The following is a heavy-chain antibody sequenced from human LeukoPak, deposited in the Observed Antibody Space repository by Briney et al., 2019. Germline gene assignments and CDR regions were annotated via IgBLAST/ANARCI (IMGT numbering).Heavy chain of an antibody. CDR1: GGSFSGYY. CDR2: INHSGST. J-gene: IGHJ1*01. Sequence: SETLSLTCAVYGGSFSGYYWSRIRQPPGKGLEWIGEINHSGSTNYNPSLKSRVTISVDTSKNQFSLKLSSVTAADTAVYYCALLVPAAILSVEYFQHWGQGTLVTVSS. D-gene: IGHD2-2*02. V-gene: IGHV4-34*01. CDR3: ALLVPAAILSVEYFQH.